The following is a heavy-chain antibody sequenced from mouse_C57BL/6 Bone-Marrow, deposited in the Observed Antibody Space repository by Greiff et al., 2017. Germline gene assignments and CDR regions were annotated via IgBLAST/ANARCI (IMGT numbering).Heavy chain of an antibody. CDR2: IDPSDSDT. V-gene: IGHV1-69*01. Sequence: VQLQQPGAELVMPGASVKLSCKASGYTFTSYWMHWVKQRPGQGLEWIGEIDPSDSDTNYTQKFKGKSTLTVDKSSNTAYMQLSSLTSEDSAVYYCARPIGSSSFAYWGQGTLVTVSA. D-gene: IGHD1-1*01. CDR3: ARPIGSSSFAY. J-gene: IGHJ3*01. CDR1: GYTFTSYW.